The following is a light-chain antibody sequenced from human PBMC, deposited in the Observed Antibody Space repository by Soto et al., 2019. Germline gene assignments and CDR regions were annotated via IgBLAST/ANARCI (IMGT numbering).Light chain of an antibody. CDR1: QSVSSSY. Sequence: DIVLTQSPGTLSLSPGERATLSCRASQSVSSSYLAWYQQKPGQAPRLLIYDSSTSATGIPDRFRGSGSGTDFTLTINRLDPEDFAVYYCQQYGSSVYTFGQGTKLEIK. CDR2: DSS. J-gene: IGKJ2*01. CDR3: QQYGSSVYT. V-gene: IGKV3-20*01.